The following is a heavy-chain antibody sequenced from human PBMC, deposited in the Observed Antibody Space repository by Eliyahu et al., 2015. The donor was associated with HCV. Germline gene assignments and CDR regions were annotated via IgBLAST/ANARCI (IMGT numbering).Heavy chain of an antibody. V-gene: IGHV3-30*18. CDR3: AKEGQIQFWLLRGYYFDY. CDR1: GFTFGDFG. Sequence: QVQLVESGGGVVQPGRSLRLSCAASGFTFGDFGMHWVRHAPGKGLEWMAVISYDGSNKYYADSVKGRFTISRDDSKNTLYLQMDSLRAEDTAVYYCAKEGQIQFWLLRGYYFDYWGLGTLVTVSS. CDR2: ISYDGSNK. D-gene: IGHD5-18*01. J-gene: IGHJ4*02.